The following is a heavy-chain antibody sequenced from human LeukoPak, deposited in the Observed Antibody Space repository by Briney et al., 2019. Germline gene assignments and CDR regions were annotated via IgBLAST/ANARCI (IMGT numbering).Heavy chain of an antibody. Sequence: GGSLRLSCAASGFTFSSYAMSWVRQAPGKGLDWVSGISGSGGTTYYADSVKGRFTISRDNSKNTLYLQMNSLRAEDTAVYYCANVRYFDWYYFDYWGQGALVTVSS. CDR2: ISGSGGTT. CDR3: ANVRYFDWYYFDY. J-gene: IGHJ4*02. D-gene: IGHD3-9*01. CDR1: GFTFSSYA. V-gene: IGHV3-23*01.